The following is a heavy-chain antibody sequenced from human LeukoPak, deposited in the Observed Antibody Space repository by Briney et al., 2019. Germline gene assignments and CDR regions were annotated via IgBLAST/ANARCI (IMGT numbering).Heavy chain of an antibody. Sequence: PGVSLRLSCVASGFTFVSYALSWVRQAPGKGPEWVSTISDGGGRTYYVDSVKGRFTISRDIAKTTLYLQMSSLRVEETAVYFCARMYCSGGTCSHFDYWGQGTLVTVSS. CDR1: GFTFVSYA. CDR2: ISDGGGRT. J-gene: IGHJ4*02. CDR3: ARMYCSGGTCSHFDY. D-gene: IGHD2-15*01. V-gene: IGHV3-23*01.